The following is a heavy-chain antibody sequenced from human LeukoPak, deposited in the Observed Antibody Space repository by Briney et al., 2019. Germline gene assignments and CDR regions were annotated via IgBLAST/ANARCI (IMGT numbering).Heavy chain of an antibody. CDR1: GFTFSSFG. Sequence: PGGSLRLSCAASGFTFSSFGMHWVRQAPGKGLEWVAVIWYDASNKYYADSVKGRFTISRDNSKNTLYLQMNTLGDDVTAVYYCVRGVGVSRFNYLDSWGQGTLVIVSS. CDR2: IWYDASNK. CDR3: VRGVGVSRFNYLDS. D-gene: IGHD6-13*01. J-gene: IGHJ4*02. V-gene: IGHV3-33*01.